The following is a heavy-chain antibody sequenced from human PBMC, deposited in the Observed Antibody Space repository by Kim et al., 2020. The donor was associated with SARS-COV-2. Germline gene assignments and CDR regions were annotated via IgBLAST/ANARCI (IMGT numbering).Heavy chain of an antibody. Sequence: GGSLRLSCAASGFSFTISRMTWVRQAPGKGLEWVSSLTSNSNSVSYADSVKVRFNISRDSADNPLSLYLNSMRAEDTAAYYCSSALRDAYLEWFFFHYY. CDR1: GFSFTISR. D-gene: IGHD3-3*01. CDR2: LTSNSNSV. V-gene: IGHV3-21*01. CDR3: SSALRDAYLEWFFFHYY. J-gene: IGHJ6*01.